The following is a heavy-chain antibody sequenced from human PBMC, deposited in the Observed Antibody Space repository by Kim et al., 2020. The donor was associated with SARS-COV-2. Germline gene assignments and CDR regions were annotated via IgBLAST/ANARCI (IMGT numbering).Heavy chain of an antibody. CDR3: AREDSSGWTTSYYYYGMDV. CDR1: GGSISSSSDY. J-gene: IGHJ6*02. Sequence: SETLSLTCTVSGGSISSSSDYWGWIRQPPGKGLEWIGCIYYSGSTYYNPSLKSRVTISVDTSKNQFSLKLSSVTAADTAVYYCAREDSSGWTTSYYYYGMDVWGQGTTVTVSS. D-gene: IGHD6-19*01. CDR2: IYYSGST. V-gene: IGHV4-39*07.